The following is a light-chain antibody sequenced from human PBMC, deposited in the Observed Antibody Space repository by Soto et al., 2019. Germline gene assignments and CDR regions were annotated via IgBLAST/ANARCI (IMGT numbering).Light chain of an antibody. CDR3: YPFAGNYRL. CDR1: SSDVGGYDY. J-gene: IGLJ1*01. CDR2: DVT. V-gene: IGLV2-11*01. Sequence: QSALTQPRSVSGSPGQSVTISCTGTSSDVGGYDYVSWYQQYPGKAPKLLISDVTERPSGVPDRFSGSKSGNTASLTISGLQAEDEAIYYCYPFAGNYRLFGTGTKVTVL.